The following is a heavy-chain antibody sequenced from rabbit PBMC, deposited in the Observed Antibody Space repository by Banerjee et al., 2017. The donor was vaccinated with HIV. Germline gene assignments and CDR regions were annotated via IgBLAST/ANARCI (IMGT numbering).Heavy chain of an antibody. D-gene: IGHD6-1*01. CDR1: GFTLSSYW. J-gene: IGHJ4*01. CDR3: ARAGYGGYGYYL. CDR2: INTSSGST. Sequence: QEQLEESGGGLVKPEGSLTLTCKASGFTLSSYWVCWVRQAPGKGLEWIACINTSSGSTQYANWAKGRFTISKISSTTVTLQMTSLTAADTATYLCARAGYGGYGYYLWGPGTLV. V-gene: IGHV1S45*01.